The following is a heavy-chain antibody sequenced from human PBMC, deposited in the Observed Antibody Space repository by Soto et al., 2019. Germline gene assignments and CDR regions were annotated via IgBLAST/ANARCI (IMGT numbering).Heavy chain of an antibody. CDR2: IRNNGGAS. J-gene: IGHJ4*02. Sequence: QVQLQESGPGLVTPSGTLSLTCAVSSGSIFSSNWWSWVRQPPGKGLEWIGEIRNNGGASNYNPSLRSRLLISVDTSKNESSRKLFSVPAADTAVYYCASHLVMTGTRVFDHWGLGTLVTVSS. CDR1: SGSIFSSNW. CDR3: ASHLVMTGTRVFDH. V-gene: IGHV4-4*02. D-gene: IGHD1-1*01.